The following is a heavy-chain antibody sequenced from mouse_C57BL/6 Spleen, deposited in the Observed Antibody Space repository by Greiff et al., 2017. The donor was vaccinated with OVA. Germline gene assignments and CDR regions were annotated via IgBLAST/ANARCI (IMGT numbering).Heavy chain of an antibody. J-gene: IGHJ4*01. CDR1: GFTFSSYA. CDR2: ISSGGDYI. Sequence: EVHLVESGEGLVKPGGSLKLSCAASGFTFSSYAMSWVRQTPEKRLEWVAYISSGGDYIYYADTVKGRFTISRDNARNTLYLQMSSLKSEDTAMYYCTRDLYDGYYVAAMDYWGQGTSVTVSS. V-gene: IGHV5-9-1*02. CDR3: TRDLYDGYYVAAMDY. D-gene: IGHD2-3*01.